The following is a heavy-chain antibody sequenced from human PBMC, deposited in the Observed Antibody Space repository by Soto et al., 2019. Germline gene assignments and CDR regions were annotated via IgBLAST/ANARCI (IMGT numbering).Heavy chain of an antibody. J-gene: IGHJ6*02. CDR2: ISYDGDNK. V-gene: IGHV3-30-3*01. D-gene: IGHD1-1*01. CDR1: GFTFSYHA. Sequence: GGSLRLSCAASGFTFSYHALNWVRQAPGKGLEWVAVISYDGDNKYIAESVKGQFTISRDNSKNTVSLQMKSLRAEDTAMYFCARGTTTSAFSAMDVWGQGTTVTVSS. CDR3: ARGTTTSAFSAMDV.